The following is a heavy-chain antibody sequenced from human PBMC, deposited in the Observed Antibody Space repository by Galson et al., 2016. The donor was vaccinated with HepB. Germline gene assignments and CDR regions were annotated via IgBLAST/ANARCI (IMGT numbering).Heavy chain of an antibody. CDR1: GFTVGNNY. V-gene: IGHV3-66*01. J-gene: IGHJ4*02. Sequence: SLRLSCAASGFTVGNNYMSWVRQAPGKGLEWVSLIYSGGNTLYADSVKGRFSISRDNSKNTLYLQMNSLSAEDTAVYYCARNPGASTWGRGQGTLVTVAS. CDR3: ARNPGASTWG. D-gene: IGHD6-13*01. CDR2: IYSGGNT.